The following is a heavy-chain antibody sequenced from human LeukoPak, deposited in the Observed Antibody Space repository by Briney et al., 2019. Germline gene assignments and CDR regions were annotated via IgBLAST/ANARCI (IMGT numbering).Heavy chain of an antibody. D-gene: IGHD3-22*01. CDR3: ARERSDYYDSSGYYYWYFDY. CDR2: IYYSGST. J-gene: IGHJ4*02. CDR1: GGSISSYY. V-gene: IGHV4-59*01. Sequence: SETLSLTCTVSGGSISSYYWSWIRQPPGKGLEWIGYIYYSGSTNYNPSLKSRVTISVDTSKNQFSLKLSSVTAADTAVYYYARERSDYYDSSGYYYWYFDYWGQGTLVTVSS.